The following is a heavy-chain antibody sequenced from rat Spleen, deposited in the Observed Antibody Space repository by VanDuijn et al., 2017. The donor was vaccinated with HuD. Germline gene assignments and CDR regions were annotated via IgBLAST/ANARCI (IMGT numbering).Heavy chain of an antibody. V-gene: IGHV5-29*01. Sequence: EVQLVESDGGLVQPGRSLKLSCAASGFTFSNYDMAWVRQDSTKGLEWVATISYDGRRIYYRDSVKGRFTISRDNAKSTLSLQMDSLRSEDTATYYCARRHYGYTDYFDYWGQGVMVTVSS. CDR2: ISYDGRRI. CDR3: ARRHYGYTDYFDY. D-gene: IGHD1-9*01. CDR1: GFTFSNYD. J-gene: IGHJ2*01.